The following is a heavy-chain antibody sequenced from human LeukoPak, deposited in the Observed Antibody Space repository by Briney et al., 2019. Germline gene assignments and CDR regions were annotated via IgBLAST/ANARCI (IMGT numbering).Heavy chain of an antibody. Sequence: GGSLRLSCAASGFTFSNYAMSWVRQAPGKGLEWVSAISGSGGSTYYADSVKGRFTISRDNSKNTLYLQMNSLRAEDTAVYYCARGKVELYGDYFDYWGQGTLVTVSS. CDR2: ISGSGGST. V-gene: IGHV3-23*01. J-gene: IGHJ4*02. D-gene: IGHD4-17*01. CDR1: GFTFSNYA. CDR3: ARGKVELYGDYFDY.